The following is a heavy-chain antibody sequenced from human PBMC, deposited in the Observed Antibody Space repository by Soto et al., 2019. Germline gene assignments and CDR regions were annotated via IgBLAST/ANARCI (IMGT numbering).Heavy chain of an antibody. Sequence: QVQLQESGPGLVKPSQTLSLTCSVSGGSISTGVWYWSWVREHPGKGLEWIGDIYYRGTTSYNPSLGSRVTISRDTSTKQVSLKVNSVTAADTAVYYCARVSAGGTRWFDSWGQGIRVTVSS. D-gene: IGHD6-13*01. V-gene: IGHV4-31*03. J-gene: IGHJ5*01. CDR2: IYYRGTT. CDR1: GGSISTGVWY. CDR3: ARVSAGGTRWFDS.